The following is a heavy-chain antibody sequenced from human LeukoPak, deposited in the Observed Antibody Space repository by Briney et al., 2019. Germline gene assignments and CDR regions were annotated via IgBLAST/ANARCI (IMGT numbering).Heavy chain of an antibody. CDR2: IYHSGST. Sequence: NPGGSLRLSCAASGFTFSSYWMHWVRQPPGKGLEWIGEIYHSGSTNYNPSLKSRVTISVDKSKNRFSLKLSSVTAADTAVYYCAREGLSGYSYGRWGQGTLVTVSS. J-gene: IGHJ4*02. CDR1: GFTFSSYW. V-gene: IGHV4-4*02. D-gene: IGHD5-18*01. CDR3: AREGLSGYSYGR.